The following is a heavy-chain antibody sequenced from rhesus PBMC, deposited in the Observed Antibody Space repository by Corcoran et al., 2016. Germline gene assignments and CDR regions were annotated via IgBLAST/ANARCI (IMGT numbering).Heavy chain of an antibody. CDR2: IGGDSSYT. Sequence: EVQLVESGGGLVQPGGSLRLSCAASGFTFSGYELHWVRQAPGKGLESVSVIGGDSSYTHYADSVKGLFTISRDNAKNSLSLQMNSLRAEDTAVYYCARRTTVAATSPFDYWGQGVLVTVSS. J-gene: IGHJ4*01. D-gene: IGHD4-29*01. V-gene: IGHV3-115*02. CDR3: ARRTTVAATSPFDY. CDR1: GFTFSGYE.